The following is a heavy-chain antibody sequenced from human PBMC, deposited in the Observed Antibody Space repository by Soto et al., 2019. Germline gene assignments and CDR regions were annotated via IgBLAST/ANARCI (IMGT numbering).Heavy chain of an antibody. CDR1: GSSFTGHY. V-gene: IGHV1-2*02. J-gene: IGHJ4*02. CDR2: INPKSGGT. D-gene: IGHD4-17*01. Sequence: QVQLVKSGAEVQKPGASVKVSCKPLGSSFTGHYMIWVRQAPGQGLEWVGWINPKSGGTSYAQKLQGRVAMTRDTSIGAAYMELSDLRSDDTAVYYCARVGTDGDYTGVDHWGQGTLVTVS. CDR3: ARVGTDGDYTGVDH.